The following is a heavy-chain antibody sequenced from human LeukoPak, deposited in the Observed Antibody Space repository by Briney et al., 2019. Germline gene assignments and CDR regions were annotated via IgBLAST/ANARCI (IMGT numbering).Heavy chain of an antibody. Sequence: GGSLRLSCAASGFVFSSCAMSWVRQAPGKGLEWVSGLSGSGSSTYYADSVKGRFTISRDNSKNTLLLQMNSLRAEDTAVYNCAKHAAYWYFDLWGRRTLVTVSS. D-gene: IGHD2-15*01. J-gene: IGHJ2*01. V-gene: IGHV3-23*01. CDR2: LSGSGSST. CDR3: AKHAAYWYFDL. CDR1: GFVFSSCA.